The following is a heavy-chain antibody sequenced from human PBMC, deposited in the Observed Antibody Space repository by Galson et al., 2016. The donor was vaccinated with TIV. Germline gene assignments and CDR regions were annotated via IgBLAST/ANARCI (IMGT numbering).Heavy chain of an antibody. J-gene: IGHJ6*02. CDR2: IYHSGST. V-gene: IGHV4-31*02. CDR1: GGSISSNGIF. CDR3: ARRRAPRQSLYFGLDV. Sequence: SGGSISSNGIFWSWIRQHPGKGLEWIGYIYHSGSTHYNPSLKSRLTMSADTANNQFSLRLTSVTAADTAVYFCARRRAPRQSLYFGLDVWGQGTTVVVSS. D-gene: IGHD3-10*01.